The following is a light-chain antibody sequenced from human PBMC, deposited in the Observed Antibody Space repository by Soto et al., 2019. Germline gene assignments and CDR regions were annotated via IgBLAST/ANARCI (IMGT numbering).Light chain of an antibody. J-gene: IGKJ2*01. CDR2: GAS. CDR1: QNVYSN. CDR3: QHYHGWVKA. V-gene: IGKV3-15*01. Sequence: ETVVTQSPATLSVSPGERATLSCRASQNVYSNLAWYQQNPGQAPRLLIYGASTRATGVPARFSGSGSGTEFTLTISSVQSEDSSVYYCQHYHGWVKAFGQGTKLEIK.